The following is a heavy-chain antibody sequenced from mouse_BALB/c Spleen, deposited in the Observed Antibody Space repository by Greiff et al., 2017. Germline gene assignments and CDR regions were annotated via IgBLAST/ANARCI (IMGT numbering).Heavy chain of an antibody. CDR2: ISIYYDNT. CDR3: TRGGNTTATDFDV. J-gene: IGHJ1*01. D-gene: IGHD1-2*01. V-gene: IGHV1S137*01. Sequence: VQLQQSGPELVRPGESVKISCKGSGYTFTDYSMHWVKQSHAQSLEWIGVISIYYDNTNYNQKFKGKATMTVDKSSSTAYMELARLTSEDSAIYYCTRGGNTTATDFDVWGAGTTVTVSS. CDR1: GYTFTDYS.